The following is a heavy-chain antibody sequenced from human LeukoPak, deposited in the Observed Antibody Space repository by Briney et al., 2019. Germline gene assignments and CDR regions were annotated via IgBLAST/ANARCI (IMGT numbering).Heavy chain of an antibody. D-gene: IGHD1-14*01. CDR2: IYPGDSDT. V-gene: IGHV5-51*01. CDR3: ANTRFKNLFDAFDI. J-gene: IGHJ3*02. CDR1: ENSFTTSW. Sequence: GESLKISCKASENSFTTSWIGWVRQMPGRGLEWMGIIYPGDSDTRYSPSFQGQVTISADKSINTAYLQWSSLKASDTAMYYCANTRFKNLFDAFDIWGQGTMVTVSS.